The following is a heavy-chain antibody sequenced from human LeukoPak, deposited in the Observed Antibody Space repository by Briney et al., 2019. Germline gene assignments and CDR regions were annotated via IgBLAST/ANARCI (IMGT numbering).Heavy chain of an antibody. D-gene: IGHD6-13*01. J-gene: IGHJ4*02. CDR2: ISAYNGQT. CDR1: GGTFSSYA. CDR3: ARAARETSSWYVVY. V-gene: IGHV1-18*01. Sequence: ASVKVSCKASGGTFSSYAITWVRQAPGQGLEWMGWISAYNGQTKYAQKFQGRVSMTTDTSTSTAYMDLWNLESDDTAVYYCARAARETSSWYVVYWGQGTLVTVSS.